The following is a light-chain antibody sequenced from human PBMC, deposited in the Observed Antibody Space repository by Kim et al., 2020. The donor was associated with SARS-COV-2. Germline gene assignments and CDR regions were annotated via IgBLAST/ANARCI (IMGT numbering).Light chain of an antibody. Sequence: GKTVTIACTRSSGSIASNNVQWYQQHPGGSPTAVVYEDNQRPSGVPDRFSGSIDSSSNSASLTISGLKTDDEADYYCQSYDSSNWVFGGGTQLTVL. CDR3: QSYDSSNWV. J-gene: IGLJ3*02. CDR1: SGSIASNN. CDR2: EDN. V-gene: IGLV6-57*01.